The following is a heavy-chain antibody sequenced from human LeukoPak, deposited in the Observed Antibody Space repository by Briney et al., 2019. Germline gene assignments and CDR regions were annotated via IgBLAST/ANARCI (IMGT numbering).Heavy chain of an antibody. D-gene: IGHD7-27*01. CDR3: ARDGSFNWGGPYYFDY. CDR2: ISSSSSTI. CDR1: GFTFSRYS. V-gene: IGHV3-48*01. Sequence: GRSLRLSCAASGFTFSRYSMNWVRQAPGKGLEWVSYISSSSSTIYYADSVKGRFTISRDNAKNSLYLQMNSLRAEDTAVYYCARDGSFNWGGPYYFDYWGQGTLVTVSS. J-gene: IGHJ4*02.